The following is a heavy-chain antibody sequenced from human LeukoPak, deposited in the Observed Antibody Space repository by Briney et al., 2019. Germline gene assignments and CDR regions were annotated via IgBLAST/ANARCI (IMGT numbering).Heavy chain of an antibody. Sequence: QTGGSLRLSCAASGFTFSSYGMHWVRQAPGKGLEWVAVIWYDGSNKYYADSVKGRFTISRDNSKNTLYLQMNSLRAEDTAVYYCARDYLDWYFDLWGRGTLVTVSS. V-gene: IGHV3-33*01. CDR3: ARDYLDWYFDL. CDR2: IWYDGSNK. J-gene: IGHJ2*01. CDR1: GFTFSSYG.